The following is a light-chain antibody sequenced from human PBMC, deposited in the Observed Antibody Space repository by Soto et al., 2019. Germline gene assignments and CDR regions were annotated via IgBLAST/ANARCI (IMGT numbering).Light chain of an antibody. V-gene: IGKV3-15*01. Sequence: EIVMTQSPATLSVSPGERATLSCRASQSVSSSYLAWYQQKPGQAPRLLIYGASTRATGIPARFSGSGSGTEFTLTIGSLQSEDFAFYCCQQYNNWPLTFGQGTKLEIQ. J-gene: IGKJ2*01. CDR1: QSVSSSY. CDR3: QQYNNWPLT. CDR2: GAS.